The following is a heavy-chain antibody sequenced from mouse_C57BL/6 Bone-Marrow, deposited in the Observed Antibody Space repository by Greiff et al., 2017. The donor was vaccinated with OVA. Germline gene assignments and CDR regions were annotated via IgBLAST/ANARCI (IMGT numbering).Heavy chain of an antibody. J-gene: IGHJ3*01. D-gene: IGHD2-3*01. CDR3: ARTGDGYYLTWCAY. CDR2: IWSGGST. Sequence: VMLVESGPGLVQPSQSLSITCTVSGFSLTSYGVHWVRQSPGKGLEWLGVIWSGGSTDYNAAFISRLSISKDNSKSQVFFKMNSLQADDTAIYYCARTGDGYYLTWCAYWGQGTLVTVSA. V-gene: IGHV2-2*01. CDR1: GFSLTSYG.